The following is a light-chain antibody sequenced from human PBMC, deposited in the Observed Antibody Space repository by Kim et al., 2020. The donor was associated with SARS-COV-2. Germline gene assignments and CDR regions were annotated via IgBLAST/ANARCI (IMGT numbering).Light chain of an antibody. J-gene: IGKJ2*01. Sequence: SASGGDRVTINCRASHPISNYLNWYQQKLGKGPNLLIYSASTLQSGVPSRCSGRGSGTDFTLTISSLQPEDFAIYFCQQSAETPYTFGQGTKLEI. V-gene: IGKV1-39*01. CDR2: SAS. CDR1: HPISNY. CDR3: QQSAETPYT.